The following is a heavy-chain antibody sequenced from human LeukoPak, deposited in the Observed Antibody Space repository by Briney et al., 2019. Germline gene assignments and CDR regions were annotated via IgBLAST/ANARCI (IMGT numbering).Heavy chain of an antibody. J-gene: IGHJ6*03. CDR2: IYYSGST. Sequence: SETLSLTCTVSGGSISSSSYYWGWIRQPPGKGLEWIGSIYYSGSTYYNPSLKSRVTISVDTSKNQFSLKLSSVTAADTAVYYCARSYYDILTGYYHYYYYYYMDVWGKGTTVTISS. V-gene: IGHV4-39*01. CDR1: GGSISSSSYY. D-gene: IGHD3-9*01. CDR3: ARSYYDILTGYYHYYYYYYMDV.